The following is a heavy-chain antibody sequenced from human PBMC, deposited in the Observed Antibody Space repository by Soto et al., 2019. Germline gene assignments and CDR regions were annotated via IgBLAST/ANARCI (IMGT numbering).Heavy chain of an antibody. CDR1: GFTFSSWG. V-gene: IGHV3-48*01. J-gene: IGHJ5*02. Sequence: EVQLVESGGGLVQPGGSLRLSCAASGFTFSSWGMNWVRQAPGKGLEWISYVDNGGSPIYYADSVKGRFTISRDNAKNSLYLQMNSLRLEDTAVYYCTKGNAFDPCGQGTPVTVSS. CDR2: VDNGGSPI. CDR3: TKGNAFDP.